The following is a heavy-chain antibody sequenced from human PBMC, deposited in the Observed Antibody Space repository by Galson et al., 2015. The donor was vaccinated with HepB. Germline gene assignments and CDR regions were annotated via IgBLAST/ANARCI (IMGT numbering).Heavy chain of an antibody. D-gene: IGHD3-9*01. CDR2: MNSDGSTI. CDR1: GFTFSTYW. Sequence: SLRLSCAASGFTFSTYWMHWVRQAPGKGLVWVSRMNSDGSTIDYADSVKGRFTISRDNARDTLYLQMNNLRVEDTAVYYCARAVYYRHDFWGQGTMVTVSS. J-gene: IGHJ3*01. V-gene: IGHV3-74*01. CDR3: ARAVYYRHDF.